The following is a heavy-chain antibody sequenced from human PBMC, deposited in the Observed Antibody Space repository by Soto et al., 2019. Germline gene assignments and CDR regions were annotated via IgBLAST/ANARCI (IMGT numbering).Heavy chain of an antibody. V-gene: IGHV3-23*01. D-gene: IGHD3-10*01. Sequence: GGSLRLSCAASGFTFSSYGMHWVRQAPGKGLEWVSAISGSGGSTCYADSVKGRFTISRDNSKNTLYLQMNSLRAEDTAVYYCAKGTGYYGSEFDYWGQGTLVTVSS. J-gene: IGHJ4*02. CDR3: AKGTGYYGSEFDY. CDR2: ISGSGGST. CDR1: GFTFSSYG.